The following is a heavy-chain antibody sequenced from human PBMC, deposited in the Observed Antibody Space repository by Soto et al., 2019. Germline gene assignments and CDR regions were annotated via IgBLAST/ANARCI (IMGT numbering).Heavy chain of an antibody. D-gene: IGHD3-22*01. V-gene: IGHV5-51*01. CDR2: IYPGDSDT. Sequence: GESLKISCKGSGYSFTSYWIGWVRQMPGKGLEWMGIIYPGDSDTRYSPSFQGQVTISADKSISTAYLQWSSLKASDTAMYYCARHIQDYYDSSGYIGAFDIWGQGTMVTVSS. J-gene: IGHJ3*02. CDR3: ARHIQDYYDSSGYIGAFDI. CDR1: GYSFTSYW.